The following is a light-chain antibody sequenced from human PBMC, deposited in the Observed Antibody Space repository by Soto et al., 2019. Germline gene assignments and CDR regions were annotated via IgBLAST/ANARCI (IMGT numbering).Light chain of an antibody. CDR3: SSFRSSSTSYV. V-gene: IGLV2-14*03. CDR1: SSDIGDSNY. Sequence: QSALTQPASVSGSPGQSITISCTGTSSDIGDSNYVSWYQQHPGKAPKLVIYDVSNRPSGVSNRFSGSKSANTASLTISGLQAEEEADYYCSSFRSSSTSYVFGTGTKVTVL. CDR2: DVS. J-gene: IGLJ1*01.